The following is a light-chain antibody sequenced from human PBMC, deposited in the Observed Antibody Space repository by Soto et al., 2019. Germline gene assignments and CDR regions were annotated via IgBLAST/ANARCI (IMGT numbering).Light chain of an antibody. J-gene: IGLJ1*01. V-gene: IGLV2-18*02. CDR1: SSDVGGYNR. Sequence: QSALTQPPSVSGSPGQSVTISCTGTSSDVGGYNRVSWYQQPPGKAPKLLIYDVSNRASGGSTRFSGSKSGNTASLTISGLQAEDEADYYCTSYATGSAYVCGPGTKVTVL. CDR3: TSYATGSAYV. CDR2: DVS.